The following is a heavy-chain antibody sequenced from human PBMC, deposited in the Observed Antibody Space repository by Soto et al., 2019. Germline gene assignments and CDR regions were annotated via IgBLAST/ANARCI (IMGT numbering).Heavy chain of an antibody. CDR2: IRSNGYGGTT. V-gene: IGHV3-49*05. D-gene: IGHD4-17*01. J-gene: IGHJ2*01. CDR3: SRDPATVTPWYSDL. Sequence: EVQLVESGGGLVKAGRSLRLSCAATGFSFGDYAMNWFRQAPGKGPEWVGFIRSNGYGGTTEYAASVKGRFSLSRDDSTSIAYLQMNSLKTEDSAVYYCSRDPATVTPWYSDLWGRGTLVTVSS. CDR1: GFSFGDYA.